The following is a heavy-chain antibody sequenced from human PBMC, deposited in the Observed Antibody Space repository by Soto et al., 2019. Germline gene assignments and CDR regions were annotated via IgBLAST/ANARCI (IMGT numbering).Heavy chain of an antibody. V-gene: IGHV3-23*01. CDR3: AKTTYPYYYDSTGYIYYFDY. J-gene: IGHJ4*02. CDR1: GFTLSSYA. D-gene: IGHD3-22*01. CDR2: ISDSGVST. Sequence: GGSLRLSCAASGFTLSSYAMSWVRQAPGKGLEWVSSISDSGVSTYYADSVKGRFTISSDNSKNTLYLQMNSLRAEDTAVYYCAKTTYPYYYDSTGYIYYFDYWGQGTLVTVSS.